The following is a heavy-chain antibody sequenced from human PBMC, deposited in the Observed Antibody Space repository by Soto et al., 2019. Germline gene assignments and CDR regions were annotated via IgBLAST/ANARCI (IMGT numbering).Heavy chain of an antibody. CDR3: ARHRTLWFGESPYFDY. V-gene: IGHV4-59*08. Sequence: SETLSLTCTVSGGSISSYYWSWIRQPPGKGLEWIGYIYYSGSTNYNPSLKSRVTISVDTSKNQFSLKLSSVTAADTAVFYCARHRTLWFGESPYFDYWGQGTLVTVSS. D-gene: IGHD3-10*01. J-gene: IGHJ4*02. CDR2: IYYSGST. CDR1: GGSISSYY.